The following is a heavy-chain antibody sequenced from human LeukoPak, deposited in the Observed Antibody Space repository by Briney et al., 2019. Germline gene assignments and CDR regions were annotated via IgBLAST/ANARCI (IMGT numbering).Heavy chain of an antibody. CDR1: GGSISSGGYY. V-gene: IGHV4-31*03. CDR3: ARLRGSPAVYYYYMDV. J-gene: IGHJ6*03. D-gene: IGHD1-26*01. Sequence: SETLSLTCTVSGGSISSGGYYWSWIRQHPGKGLEWIGYIYYSGSTYYNPSLKSRVTISVDTSKNQFSLKLSSVTAADTAVYYCARLRGSPAVYYYYMDVWGKGTTVTVSS. CDR2: IYYSGST.